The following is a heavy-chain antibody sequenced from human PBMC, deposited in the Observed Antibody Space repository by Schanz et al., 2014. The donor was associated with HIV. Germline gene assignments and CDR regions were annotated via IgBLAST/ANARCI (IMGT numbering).Heavy chain of an antibody. J-gene: IGHJ6*02. CDR2: IWYDGSNK. V-gene: IGHV3-33*01. Sequence: QVQLVESGGGVVQPGRSLRLSCAASGFTFSSYGMHWVRQAPGKGLEWVAVIWYDGSNKYYADSVKGRFTISRDNSKNTLYLQMNSLRAEDTAVYYCARRSTPGGYYGIDVWGQGTTVTVSS. CDR3: ARRSTPGGYYGIDV. D-gene: IGHD2-15*01. CDR1: GFTFSSYG.